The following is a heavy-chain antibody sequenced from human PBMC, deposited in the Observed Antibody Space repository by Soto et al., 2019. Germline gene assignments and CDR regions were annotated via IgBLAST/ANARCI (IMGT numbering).Heavy chain of an antibody. CDR1: EYTFTSYD. V-gene: IGHV1-8*01. CDR2: ISANSGNT. J-gene: IGHJ4*02. D-gene: IGHD3-3*01. CDR3: ARERFSKSDYFPSDY. Sequence: ASVKVFSKASEYTFTSYDINCVRHATAQGLEWMRWISANSGNTDYAQKLKGRVTMTTDTSTSTAYMKLSTLRSDDTAVYYCARERFSKSDYFPSDYWGKGTMVTVSS.